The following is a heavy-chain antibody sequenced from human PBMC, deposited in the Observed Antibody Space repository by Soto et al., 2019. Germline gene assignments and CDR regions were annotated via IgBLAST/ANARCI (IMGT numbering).Heavy chain of an antibody. CDR2: ISYDGSNK. Sequence: QVQLVESGGGVVQPGRSLRLSCAASGFTFSSYAMHWVRQAPGKGLEWVAVISYDGSNKYYADSVKGRFTISRDNSKNTLYRQMNSLRAEDTAVYYCARDPLTFGGVIDYNWFDPWGQGTLVTVSS. D-gene: IGHD3-16*02. V-gene: IGHV3-30-3*01. CDR3: ARDPLTFGGVIDYNWFDP. CDR1: GFTFSSYA. J-gene: IGHJ5*02.